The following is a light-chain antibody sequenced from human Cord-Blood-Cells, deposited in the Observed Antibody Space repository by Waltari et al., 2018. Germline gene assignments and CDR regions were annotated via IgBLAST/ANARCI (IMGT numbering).Light chain of an antibody. J-gene: IGLJ2*01. CDR1: RRAVGGYNY. CDR2: DVS. V-gene: IGLV2-14*01. CDR3: SSYTSSSTVV. Sequence: QSALTQPASVAGSPGQAVTISCPATRRAVGGYNYFSCYQQHPGKDPKLRIYDVSKRPSGVSNRFSGSKPCNTASLTISGLQAEDEADYYCSSYTSSSTVVFGGGTKLTVL.